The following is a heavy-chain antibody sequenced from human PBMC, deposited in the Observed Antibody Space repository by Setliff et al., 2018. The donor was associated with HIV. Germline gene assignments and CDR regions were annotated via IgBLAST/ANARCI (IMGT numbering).Heavy chain of an antibody. CDR1: GFTFRDFA. D-gene: IGHD1-1*01. Sequence: GGSLRLSCVASGFTFRDFAMFWVRQAPGKGLEWVSAISYDGSRVSYADSVKGRFTISRDDSKNTVFLQLDTLRREDTAVYYCASARIPTGGTSTSLDFWGQGALVTVSS. V-gene: IGHV3-30*01. CDR3: ASARIPTGGTSTSLDF. J-gene: IGHJ4*02. CDR2: ISYDGSRV.